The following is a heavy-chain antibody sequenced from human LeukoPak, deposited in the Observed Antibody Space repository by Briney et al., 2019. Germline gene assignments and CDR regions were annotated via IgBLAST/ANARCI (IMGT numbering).Heavy chain of an antibody. CDR3: AKDSYYDILTGYSDY. J-gene: IGHJ4*02. Sequence: GGTLRLSCAASGFTFSSYGMSWVRQAPGKGLEWVSAISGSGGSTYYADSVKGRFTISRDNSKNTLYLQMNSLRAEDTAVYYCAKDSYYDILTGYSDYWGQGTLVTVSS. V-gene: IGHV3-23*01. CDR2: ISGSGGST. CDR1: GFTFSSYG. D-gene: IGHD3-9*01.